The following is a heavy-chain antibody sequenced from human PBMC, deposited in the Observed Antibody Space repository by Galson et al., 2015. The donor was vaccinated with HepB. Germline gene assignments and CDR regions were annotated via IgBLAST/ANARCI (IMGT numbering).Heavy chain of an antibody. Sequence: SVKVSCKASGGTFSSYAISWVRQAPGQGLEWMGGIIPIFGTANYAQKFQGRVTITADESTSTAYMELSSLRSEDTAVYYCARDRPPPYYYDSSGYYFSWFDPWGQGTLVTVSS. V-gene: IGHV1-69*13. CDR1: GGTFSSYA. D-gene: IGHD3-22*01. CDR3: ARDRPPPYYYDSSGYYFSWFDP. CDR2: IIPIFGTA. J-gene: IGHJ5*02.